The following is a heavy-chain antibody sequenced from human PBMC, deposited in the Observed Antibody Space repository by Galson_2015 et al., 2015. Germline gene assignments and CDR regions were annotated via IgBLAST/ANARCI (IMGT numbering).Heavy chain of an antibody. Sequence: SLRLSCAASGFTFSSAAMTWVRQVPGKGLEWVATIKHDGREKYYVDSVKGRFTISRDNAANLMYLQMNGLRAGDSAVYYCVAGIGWLPDYWGQGTRVTVSS. CDR1: GFTFSSAA. CDR3: VAGIGWLPDY. V-gene: IGHV3-7*01. D-gene: IGHD6-19*01. J-gene: IGHJ4*02. CDR2: IKHDGREK.